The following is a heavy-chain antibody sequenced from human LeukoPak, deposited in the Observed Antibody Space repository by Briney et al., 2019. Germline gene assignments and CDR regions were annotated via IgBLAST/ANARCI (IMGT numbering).Heavy chain of an antibody. CDR1: GGTFSSYA. CDR3: ARVGVRGPAVVNAFDI. J-gene: IGHJ3*02. CDR2: IIPILGIA. D-gene: IGHD3-10*01. V-gene: IGHV1-69*04. Sequence: ASVKVSCKASGGTFSSYAISWVRQAPGQGLEWMGRIIPILGIANYAQKFQGRVTITADKSTSTAYMELSSLRSEDTAVYYCARVGVRGPAVVNAFDIWGQGTMVTVSS.